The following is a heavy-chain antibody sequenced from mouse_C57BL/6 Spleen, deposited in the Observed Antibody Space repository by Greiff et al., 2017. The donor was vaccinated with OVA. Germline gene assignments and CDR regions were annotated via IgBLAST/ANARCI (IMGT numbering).Heavy chain of an antibody. Sequence: VQLQQSGPELVKPGASVKISCKASGYAFSSSWMNWVKQRPGKGLEWIGRIYPGDGDTNYNGKFKGKATLTADKSSSTAYMQLSSLTSEDSAVYFCARGYYGTGGSWFAYWGEGTLVTVSA. CDR3: ARGYYGTGGSWFAY. D-gene: IGHD1-1*01. V-gene: IGHV1-82*01. CDR1: GYAFSSSW. J-gene: IGHJ3*01. CDR2: IYPGDGDT.